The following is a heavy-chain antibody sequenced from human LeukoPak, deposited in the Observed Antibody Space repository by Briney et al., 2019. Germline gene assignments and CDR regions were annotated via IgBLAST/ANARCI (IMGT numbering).Heavy chain of an antibody. CDR3: ARTPSNSRGFDY. V-gene: IGHV5-51*01. D-gene: IGHD6-13*01. J-gene: IGHJ4*02. CDR1: GYSFTSYW. Sequence: GESLKISCKGSGYSFTSYWIAWARQMPGKGLECMGIIYPSDSDTRYSPSFQGQVTISADKSISTAYLQWSSLKASDTAMYYCARTPSNSRGFDYWGQGTLVTVSS. CDR2: IYPSDSDT.